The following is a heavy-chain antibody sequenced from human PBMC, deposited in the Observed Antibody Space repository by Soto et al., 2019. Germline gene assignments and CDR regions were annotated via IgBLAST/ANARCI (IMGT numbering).Heavy chain of an antibody. CDR3: VRCSGPTATPFDL. V-gene: IGHV3-74*01. J-gene: IGHJ5*02. Sequence: EVHLVESGGGLVQPGGSLRLSCAASGFTFSSYWMHWVRQVPGKGLVWVSYFSRDGSSTNYADSVKGRFTVSRDNAKSARYLQMYSLTVDDTAVYYCVRCSGPTATPFDLWGQGTLVTVSS. D-gene: IGHD1-1*01. CDR2: FSRDGSST. CDR1: GFTFSSYW.